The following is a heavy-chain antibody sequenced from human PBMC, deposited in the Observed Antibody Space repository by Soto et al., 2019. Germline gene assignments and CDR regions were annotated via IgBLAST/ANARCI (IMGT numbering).Heavy chain of an antibody. Sequence: GGSLRLSCAASGFTFSSYWILWVRQAPGKGLVWLSRINGDGSATNYADTVKGRFTVSRDNAKNTVYLQMNSLRGEDTGVYYCARISPHSTSPIDYWGQGTPVTVSS. J-gene: IGHJ4*02. CDR2: INGDGSAT. CDR1: GFTFSSYW. CDR3: ARISPHSTSPIDY. V-gene: IGHV3-74*01. D-gene: IGHD5-18*01.